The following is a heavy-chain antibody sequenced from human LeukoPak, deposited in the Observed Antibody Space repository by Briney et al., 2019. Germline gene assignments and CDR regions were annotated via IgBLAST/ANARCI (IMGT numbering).Heavy chain of an antibody. CDR2: INQDGTEK. CDR1: GFTFTTYW. V-gene: IGHV3-7*01. CDR3: AKEIWPTVTTPGHTYFDY. D-gene: IGHD4-17*01. J-gene: IGHJ4*02. Sequence: GESLRLSCAPSGFTFTTYWMSWVRQLPGKGLEWVANINQDGTEKYYVDSVKGRFTISRDNAENSLYLQMNSLRAEDTAVYYCAKEIWPTVTTPGHTYFDYWGQGALVTVSS.